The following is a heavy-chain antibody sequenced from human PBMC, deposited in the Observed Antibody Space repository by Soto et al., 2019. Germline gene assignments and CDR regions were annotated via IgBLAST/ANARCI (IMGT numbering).Heavy chain of an antibody. Sequence: QVQLVQSGAEVKKPGSSVKVSCKASGGTLSSYTISWVRQAPGQGLEWMGRIIPILGIPNYAQKFQGRVTITADKSTSTVYMELSSLRSEDTAVYYCARFRGSYGMDVWGQGTTVTVSS. J-gene: IGHJ6*02. CDR1: GGTLSSYT. CDR2: IIPILGIP. D-gene: IGHD3-10*01. CDR3: ARFRGSYGMDV. V-gene: IGHV1-69*02.